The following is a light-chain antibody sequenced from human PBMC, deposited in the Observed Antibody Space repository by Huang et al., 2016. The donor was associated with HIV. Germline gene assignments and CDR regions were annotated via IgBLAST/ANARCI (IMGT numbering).Light chain of an antibody. CDR2: WAA. CDR3: QQYYITPIT. J-gene: IGKJ5*01. CDR1: QGILFSSNNKNY. Sequence: IVMTQSPDSLAVSLGETATINCKSSQGILFSSNNKNYLAWYQQRPGQPPKLLIYWAAARESGVPDRFTGSGSVTDFTLTISSLQAEDVAVYYCQQYYITPITFGQGTRLEIK. V-gene: IGKV4-1*01.